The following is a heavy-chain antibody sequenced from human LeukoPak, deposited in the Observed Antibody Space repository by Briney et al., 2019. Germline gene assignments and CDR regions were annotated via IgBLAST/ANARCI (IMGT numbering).Heavy chain of an antibody. J-gene: IGHJ5*02. CDR3: ARVEGLSRFDP. D-gene: IGHD6-6*01. CDR2: ISYDGSNK. CDR1: GFTFSSYA. Sequence: HPGGSLRLSCAASGFTFSSYAMHWVRQAPGKGLEWVAVISYDGSNKKYADSVKGRFTISRDNSKNTLYLQMNSLRAEDTAVYYCARVEGLSRFDPWGQGTLVTVSS. V-gene: IGHV3-30*14.